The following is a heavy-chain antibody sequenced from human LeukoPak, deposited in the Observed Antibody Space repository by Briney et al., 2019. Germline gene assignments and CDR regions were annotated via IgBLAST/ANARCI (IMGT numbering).Heavy chain of an antibody. CDR3: ARTSTGTRGGYDV. J-gene: IGHJ4*02. CDR1: GYTFTSYD. Sequence: GASVKVSCKASGYTFTSYDINWVRQASGQGLEWMGWINPNSGNTGFTQKFQGRVTVTRSTSISTAYMELSSLTSDDTAVYYCARTSTGTRGGYDVWGQGTLVTVS. V-gene: IGHV1-8*01. CDR2: INPNSGNT. D-gene: IGHD1-1*01.